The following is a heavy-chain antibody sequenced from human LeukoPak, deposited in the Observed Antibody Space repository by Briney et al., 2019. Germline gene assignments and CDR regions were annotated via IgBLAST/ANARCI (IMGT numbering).Heavy chain of an antibody. CDR3: ARDIELQVPIGFDY. CDR1: GFTFSSYG. D-gene: IGHD1-26*01. J-gene: IGHJ4*02. Sequence: PGGSLRLSCAASGFTFSSYGMHWVRQAPGKGLEWVAFIRYDGSNKYYADSVKGRFTISRDNAKNSLYLQMNSLRAEDTAVYYCARDIELQVPIGFDYWGQGTLVTVSS. V-gene: IGHV3-30*02. CDR2: IRYDGSNK.